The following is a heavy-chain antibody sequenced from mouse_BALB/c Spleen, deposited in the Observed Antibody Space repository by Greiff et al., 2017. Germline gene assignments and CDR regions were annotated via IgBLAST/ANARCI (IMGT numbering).Heavy chain of an antibody. V-gene: IGHV4-1*02. CDR3: ARREYGNYWFAY. CDR2: INPDSSTI. Sequence: DVKLVESGGGLVQPGGSLKLSCAASGFDFSRYWMSWVRQAPGKGLEWIGEINPDSSTINYTPSLKDKFIISRDNAKNTLYLQMSKVRSEDTALYYCARREYGNYWFAYWGQGTLVTVSA. CDR1: GFDFSRYW. D-gene: IGHD2-10*02. J-gene: IGHJ3*01.